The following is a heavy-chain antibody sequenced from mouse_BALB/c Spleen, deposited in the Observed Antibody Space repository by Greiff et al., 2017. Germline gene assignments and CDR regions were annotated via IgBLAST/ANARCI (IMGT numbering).Heavy chain of an antibody. CDR2: IDTSDSYT. V-gene: IGHV1-69*01. J-gene: IGHJ4*01. CDR1: GYTFTDYW. Sequence: VQLQQPGAELVMPGASVKMSCKASGYTFTDYWMHWVKQRPGQGLEWIGAIDTSDSYTSYNQKFKGKATLTVDESSSTAYMQLSILTSEDSAVYYYSRGVYYGNYAIDYWGQGTSVTVSS. D-gene: IGHD1-1*01. CDR3: SRGVYYGNYAIDY.